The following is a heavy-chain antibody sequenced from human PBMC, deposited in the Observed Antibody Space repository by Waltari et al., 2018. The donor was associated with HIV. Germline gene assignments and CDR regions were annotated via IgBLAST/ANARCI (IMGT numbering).Heavy chain of an antibody. CDR1: GIGVSSNY. CDR3: AKGVKYYDFGGGYWESAP. V-gene: IGHV3-66*02. J-gene: IGHJ5*02. D-gene: IGHD3-3*01. Sequence: EVHEVDSGGHLVQPGRSRTVSCAPSGIGVSSNYMTGVRQAPGKGLGGGAVRFMDDSAQNAYFAKGRFSISRDNSKNTVYLEMNYLRPEHTAIYYCAKGVKYYDFGGGYWESAPGGQGTLVTVSS. CDR2: RFMDDSA.